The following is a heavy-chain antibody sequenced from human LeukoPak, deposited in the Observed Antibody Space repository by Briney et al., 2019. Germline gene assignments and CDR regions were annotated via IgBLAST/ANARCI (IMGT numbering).Heavy chain of an antibody. CDR2: IRHSGST. CDR3: MRGGIGYDSDY. Sequence: SETLSLTCTVSGGSISSGGYYWSWIRQPPGKGLEWIGYIRHSGSTYYNPSLKSRVTIAADRSKNQFSLNLSSVTAADTAVYYCMRGGIGYDSDYWGQGTLVTVSS. CDR1: GGSISSGGYY. D-gene: IGHD5-12*01. V-gene: IGHV4-30-2*01. J-gene: IGHJ4*02.